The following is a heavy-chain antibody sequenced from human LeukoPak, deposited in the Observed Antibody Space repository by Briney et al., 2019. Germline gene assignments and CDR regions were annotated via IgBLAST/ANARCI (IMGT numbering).Heavy chain of an antibody. J-gene: IGHJ4*02. D-gene: IGHD6-13*01. CDR3: AADVAAAYYFDY. CDR2: IYYSGST. CDR1: GGSISSYY. V-gene: IGHV4-59*01. Sequence: SETLSLTCTVSGGSISSYYWSWIRQPPGKGLEWIGYIYYSGSTNYNPSLKSRVTISVDTSKNQFSLKLSSVTASDTAVYYCAADVAAAYYFDYWGQGTLVTVSS.